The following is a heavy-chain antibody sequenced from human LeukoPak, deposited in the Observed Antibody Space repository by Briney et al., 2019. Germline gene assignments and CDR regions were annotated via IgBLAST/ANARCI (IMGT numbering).Heavy chain of an antibody. CDR2: IIPIFGTA. V-gene: IGHV1-69*05. J-gene: IGHJ4*02. CDR3: ASLKSGSSSHDDY. CDR1: GGTFSSYA. D-gene: IGHD6-6*01. Sequence: SVKVSCMASGGTFSSYAISWVRQAPGQGLEWMGGIIPIFGTANYAQKFQGRVTITTDESTSTAYMELSSLRSEDTAVYYCASLKSGSSSHDDYWGQGTLVTVSS.